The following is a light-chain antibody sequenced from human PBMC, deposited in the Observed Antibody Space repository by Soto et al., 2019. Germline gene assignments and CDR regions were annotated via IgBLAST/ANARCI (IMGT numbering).Light chain of an antibody. CDR2: EDS. CDR3: YSTDSSGNHVV. Sequence: SYELTQPPSVSVSPGQTARITCSGDALPNTYAYWYQQKSGQAPVLVIYEDSKRPSGIPERFSGSSSGTMATLTISGAQVEDEADYSCYSTDSSGNHVVFGGGTKVTVL. J-gene: IGLJ2*01. V-gene: IGLV3-10*01. CDR1: ALPNTY.